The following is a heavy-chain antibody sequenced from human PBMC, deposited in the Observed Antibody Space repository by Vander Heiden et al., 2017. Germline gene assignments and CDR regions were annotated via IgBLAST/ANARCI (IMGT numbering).Heavy chain of an antibody. Sequence: QLQLQESGPGLVKPSETLSLTCPVSVGSISSSSYYWGWVRQPPGKGLEWIGNIFYGGSAYYNPSLKSRVTISVDTSKNQFSLKLSSVTAADTAVYYCASSTMVRGIIYALDVWGQGTTVSVSS. D-gene: IGHD3-10*01. CDR2: IFYGGSA. CDR1: VGSISSSSYY. J-gene: IGHJ6*02. CDR3: ASSTMVRGIIYALDV. V-gene: IGHV4-39*01.